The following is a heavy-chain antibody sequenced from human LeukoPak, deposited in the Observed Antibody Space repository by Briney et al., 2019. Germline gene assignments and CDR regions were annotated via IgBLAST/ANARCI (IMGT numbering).Heavy chain of an antibody. CDR3: AKVIRGYSYDLYFDY. CDR1: GFTFSSYG. Sequence: SGGSLRLSCAASGFTFSSYGMTWVRQAPGKGLEWVSYISSSSSTIYYADSVKGRFTISRDNAKNSLYLQMNSLRAEDTAVYYCAKVIRGYSYDLYFDYWGQGTLVTVSS. D-gene: IGHD5-18*01. CDR2: ISSSSSTI. J-gene: IGHJ4*02. V-gene: IGHV3-48*01.